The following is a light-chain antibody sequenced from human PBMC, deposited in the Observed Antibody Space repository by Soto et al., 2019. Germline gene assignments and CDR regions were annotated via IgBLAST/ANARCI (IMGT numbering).Light chain of an antibody. CDR3: SSYTTGSTYV. Sequence: QSVLTQPASVSGSPGQSITISCTGSSNDVGAYNYVSWYQQYPDKAPKLMIYDVTNRPSGVSTRFSGSKSGNTASLTIFGLQPEDEADYYCSSYTTGSTYVFGTGTKVTVL. CDR1: SNDVGAYNY. CDR2: DVT. V-gene: IGLV2-14*03. J-gene: IGLJ1*01.